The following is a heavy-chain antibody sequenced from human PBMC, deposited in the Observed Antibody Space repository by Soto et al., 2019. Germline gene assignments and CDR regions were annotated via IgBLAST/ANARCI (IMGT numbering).Heavy chain of an antibody. J-gene: IGHJ4*02. V-gene: IGHV3-30*03. CDR1: GFTFSSYG. D-gene: IGHD4-17*01. Sequence: QVQLVESGGGVVQPGRSLRLSCAASGFTFSSYGMQWVRQAPGKGLEWVAVISDDGSNKYYADAVKGRFTISRDNSKNKLYLQMNSLRAEDTAVYYCARGDDYGDYCLGYWGQGTLVTVSS. CDR3: ARGDDYGDYCLGY. CDR2: ISDDGSNK.